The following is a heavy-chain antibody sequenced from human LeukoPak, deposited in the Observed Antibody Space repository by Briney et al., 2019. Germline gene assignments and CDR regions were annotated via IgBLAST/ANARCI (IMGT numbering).Heavy chain of an antibody. V-gene: IGHV3-7*01. D-gene: IGHD1-26*01. J-gene: IGHJ4*02. CDR1: GFTFRMYW. CDR3: AREPHSGSYSFDY. CDR2: IKQDESEK. Sequence: GGSLRLSCAGTGFTFRMYWMSWVRQAPGKGLEWVANIKQDESEKYYVDSVKGRFTISRDNAKNSLYLQMNSLRAEDTAVYYCAREPHSGSYSFDYWGQGTLVTVSS.